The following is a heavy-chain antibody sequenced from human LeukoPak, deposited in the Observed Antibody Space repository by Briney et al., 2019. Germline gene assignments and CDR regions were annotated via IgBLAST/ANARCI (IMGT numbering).Heavy chain of an antibody. CDR3: VYYCVRGKGDCSGGSCPALDS. V-gene: IGHV3-30*03. CDR1: GFTFSSYG. D-gene: IGHD2-15*01. Sequence: GRSLRLSCAASGFTFSSYGMNWVRQAPGKGLEWVTGISFDGTKIYYADSVKGRFTISRDNSKNTLYLQMNSLRAEDTAVDTAVYYCVRGKGDCSGGSCPALDSWGQGTLVTVSS. CDR2: ISFDGTKI. J-gene: IGHJ4*02.